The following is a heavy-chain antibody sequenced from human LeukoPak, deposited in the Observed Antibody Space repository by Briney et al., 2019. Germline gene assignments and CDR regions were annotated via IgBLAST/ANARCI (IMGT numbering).Heavy chain of an antibody. Sequence: SGPTLVKPTQTLTVTCNFAGFSLSTSGVSMGWIRQPPGKALEWLALIYWNDDKRYSPSLKSRLTITKDTSKNQVVLTVTNMDPVDTATYYCAHVSLYCSSTSCYEEAAEYFQHWGQGTLVTVSS. V-gene: IGHV2-5*01. J-gene: IGHJ1*01. CDR2: IYWNDDK. D-gene: IGHD2-2*01. CDR1: GFSLSTSGVS. CDR3: AHVSLYCSSTSCYEEAAEYFQH.